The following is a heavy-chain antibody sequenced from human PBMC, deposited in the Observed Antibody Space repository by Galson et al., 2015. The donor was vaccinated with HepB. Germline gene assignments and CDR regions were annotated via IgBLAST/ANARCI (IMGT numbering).Heavy chain of an antibody. CDR3: ARDSAKEAGRD. V-gene: IGHV3-21*01. D-gene: IGHD3-10*01. J-gene: IGHJ4*02. CDR2: ISSSSSYI. Sequence: SLRLSCAASGFTFSSYSMNWVRQAPGKGLEWVSSISSSSSYIYYADSVKGRFTISRDNAKNSLYLQMNSLRAEDTAVYYCARDSAKEAGRDWGQGTLVTVSS. CDR1: GFTFSSYS.